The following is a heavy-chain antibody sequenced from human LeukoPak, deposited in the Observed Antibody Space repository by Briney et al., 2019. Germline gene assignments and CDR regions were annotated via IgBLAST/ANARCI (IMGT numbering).Heavy chain of an antibody. Sequence: GRSLRLSCAASGFTFSSYGMHWVRQAPGKGLEWVAVIWYDGSNKYYADSVKGRFTISRDNSKNTLYLQMNSLRAEDTAVYYCARDKEAVAVNYFDYWGQGTLVTVSS. V-gene: IGHV3-33*01. J-gene: IGHJ4*02. CDR2: IWYDGSNK. D-gene: IGHD6-19*01. CDR1: GFTFSSYG. CDR3: ARDKEAVAVNYFDY.